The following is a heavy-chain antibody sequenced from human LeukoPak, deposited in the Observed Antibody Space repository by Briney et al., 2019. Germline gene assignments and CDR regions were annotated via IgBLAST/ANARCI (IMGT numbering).Heavy chain of an antibody. CDR3: ARAPLGLRLGELSLSGDYFDY. D-gene: IGHD3-16*02. J-gene: IGHJ4*02. CDR2: IYYSGST. V-gene: IGHV4-31*03. CDR1: GGSISSGGYY. Sequence: SETLSLTRTVSGGSISSGGYYWSWIRQHPGKGLEWIGYIYYSGSTYYNPSLKSRVTISVDTSKNQFSLKLSSVTAADTAVYYCARAPLGLRLGELSLSGDYFDYWGQGTLVTVSS.